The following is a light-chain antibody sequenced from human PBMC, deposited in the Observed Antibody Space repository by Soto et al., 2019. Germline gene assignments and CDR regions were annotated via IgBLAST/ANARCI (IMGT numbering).Light chain of an antibody. Sequence: PITQPPSSLSASVGDRDTITCRARQGIAPYLAWFQQKPGNLARLLIYATSSLQSGVPSRFSGSGSGTDFTLTISSLQPDDFATCSSQKYKSASLSFGGGTKVEIE. J-gene: IGKJ4*01. CDR1: QGIAPY. CDR2: ATS. V-gene: IGKV1-27*01. CDR3: QKYKSASLS.